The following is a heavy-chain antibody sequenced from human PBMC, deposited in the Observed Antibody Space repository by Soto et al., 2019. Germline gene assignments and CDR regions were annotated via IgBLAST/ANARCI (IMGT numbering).Heavy chain of an antibody. V-gene: IGHV1-8*01. CDR2: MNPNSGNT. Sequence: ASVKVSFKASGYTFTSYDINWVRQATGQGLEWMGWMNPNSGNTGYAQKFQGRVTMTRNTSISTAYMELSSLRSEDTAVYYCARGKRVRNWFDPWGQGTLVTVSS. J-gene: IGHJ5*02. CDR3: ARGKRVRNWFDP. CDR1: GYTFTSYD.